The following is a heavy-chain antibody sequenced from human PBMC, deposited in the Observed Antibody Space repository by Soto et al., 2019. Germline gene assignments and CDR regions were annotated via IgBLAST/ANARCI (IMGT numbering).Heavy chain of an antibody. Sequence: PSETLSLTCSVSGSSLSRHYWSWIRLPPGGGLEWIGYIYYSGSTYYNPSLKSRVTISVDTSKNQFSLKLSSVTAADTAVYYCARGSVAAAGIAYYYYGMDVWGQGTTVTVSS. CDR2: IYYSGST. V-gene: IGHV4-59*06. J-gene: IGHJ6*02. CDR1: GSSLSRHY. CDR3: ARGSVAAAGIAYYYYGMDV. D-gene: IGHD6-13*01.